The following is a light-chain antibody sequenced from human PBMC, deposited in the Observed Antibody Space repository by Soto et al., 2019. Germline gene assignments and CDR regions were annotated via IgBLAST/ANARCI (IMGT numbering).Light chain of an antibody. V-gene: IGKV3-20*01. J-gene: IGKJ4*01. CDR1: QSVTSNC. CDR3: QQYGSSPELT. CDR2: GAS. Sequence: EIVLTQSPGTLSLSPGERATLSCRASQSVTSNCLAWYQQKPGQAPRLLIFGASSRASGIPDRFSGGGSGTDFTLTVNRLEPEDFAVYCCQQYGSSPELTFGGGTRVEIK.